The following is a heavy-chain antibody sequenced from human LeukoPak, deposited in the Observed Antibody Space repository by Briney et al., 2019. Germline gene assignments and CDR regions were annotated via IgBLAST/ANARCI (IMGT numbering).Heavy chain of an antibody. CDR2: IYHSGST. CDR3: ARIRGVDAFHI. Sequence: SETLSLTCAVYGGSFSGYYCGWIRQPPGKGLEWIGSIYHSGSTYYNPSLKSRVTISVDTSKIQFSLKLSSVTAADTAVYYCARIRGVDAFHIWGQGTMVTVSS. J-gene: IGHJ3*02. V-gene: IGHV4-38-2*01. CDR1: GGSFSGYY.